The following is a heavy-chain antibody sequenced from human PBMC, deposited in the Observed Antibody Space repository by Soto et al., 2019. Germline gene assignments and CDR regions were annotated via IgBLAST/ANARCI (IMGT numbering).Heavy chain of an antibody. J-gene: IGHJ6*02. CDR2: ISYDGSNK. V-gene: IGHV3-30*18. Sequence: QVQLVESGGGVVQPGRSLRLSCAASEFTFSSYGMHWVCQAPGKGLEWVGVISYDGSNKYYADSVKGRFTISRDNSKNTLYLQMNSLRVEDTAVYYCANESEDDSGSYSLYYYYYGMDVWGQGTTVTVSS. D-gene: IGHD3-10*01. CDR3: ANESEDDSGSYSLYYYYYGMDV. CDR1: EFTFSSYG.